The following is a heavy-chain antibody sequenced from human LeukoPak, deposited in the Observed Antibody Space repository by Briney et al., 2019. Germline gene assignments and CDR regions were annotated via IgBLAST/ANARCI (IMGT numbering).Heavy chain of an antibody. CDR2: INSDGSST. CDR3: ARGIYSNYDFDY. V-gene: IGHV3-74*01. Sequence: PGGSLRLSCAASGSTFSSYWMHWVRQAPGKGLVWVSRINSDGSSTSYADSVKGRFTISRDNAKNTLYLQMNSLRAEDTAVYYCARGIYSNYDFDYWGQGTLVTVSS. CDR1: GSTFSSYW. J-gene: IGHJ4*02. D-gene: IGHD4-11*01.